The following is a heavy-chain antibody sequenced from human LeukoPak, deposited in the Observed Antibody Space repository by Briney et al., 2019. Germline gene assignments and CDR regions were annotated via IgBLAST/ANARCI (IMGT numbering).Heavy chain of an antibody. J-gene: IGHJ4*02. CDR2: ISSSGSTK. V-gene: IGHV3-48*03. Sequence: PGGSLRLSCAASGFRFNTYEMNWVRQAPGKGREWLSYISSSGSTKYYANSVKGRLTISRDNTVNSLYLQMNRLRVEDTAIYYCAGIYSYVHRPTEYWGQGILVTVSS. D-gene: IGHD5-18*01. CDR3: AGIYSYVHRPTEY. CDR1: GFRFNTYE.